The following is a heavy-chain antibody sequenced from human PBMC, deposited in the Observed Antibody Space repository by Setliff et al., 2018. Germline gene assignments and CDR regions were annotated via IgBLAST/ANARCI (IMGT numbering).Heavy chain of an antibody. CDR1: GASITDSY. D-gene: IGHD2-15*01. CDR3: ARVDEEYCSGGTCYDWFDP. J-gene: IGHJ5*02. V-gene: IGHV4-59*01. Sequence: PSETLSLTCSVSGASITDSYWTWIRQAPGKGMEWIGYIYRSGTTNYNPSLKSRLSMSVDTSKNEFSLKLRFVTAADTAVYYCARVDEEYCSGGTCYDWFDPWGPGTLVTVSS. CDR2: IYRSGTT.